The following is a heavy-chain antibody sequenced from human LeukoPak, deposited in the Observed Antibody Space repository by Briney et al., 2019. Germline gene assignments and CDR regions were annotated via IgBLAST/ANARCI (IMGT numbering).Heavy chain of an antibody. CDR1: GFTFSSYG. D-gene: IGHD1-26*01. CDR2: ISGSGGST. J-gene: IGHJ4*02. Sequence: PGGSLRLSCAASGFTFSSYGMSWVRQAPGKGLEWVSAISGSGGSTYYADSVKGRFTISRDNSKNTLYLQMNSLRAEDTAVYYCAKEAEFDGYSGTHFDYWGQGTLVTVSS. CDR3: AKEAEFDGYSGTHFDY. V-gene: IGHV3-23*01.